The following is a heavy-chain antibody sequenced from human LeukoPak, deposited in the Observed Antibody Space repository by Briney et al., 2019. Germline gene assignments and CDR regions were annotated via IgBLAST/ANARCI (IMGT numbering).Heavy chain of an antibody. D-gene: IGHD2-21*02. Sequence: GGSLRLSCAASGFTVSSNYMSWVRQAPGKGLEWVSVIYSGGSTYHADSVKGRFTISRDNSKNTLYLQMNRLRPEDTAVYYCARGTVTAPDYWGQGTLVTVSS. CDR2: IYSGGST. J-gene: IGHJ4*02. V-gene: IGHV3-66*01. CDR3: ARGTVTAPDY. CDR1: GFTVSSNY.